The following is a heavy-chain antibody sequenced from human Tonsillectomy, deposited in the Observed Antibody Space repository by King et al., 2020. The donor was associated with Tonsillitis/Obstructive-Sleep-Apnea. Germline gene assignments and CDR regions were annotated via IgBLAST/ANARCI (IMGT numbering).Heavy chain of an antibody. J-gene: IGHJ4*02. V-gene: IGHV4-59*01. CDR2: IYYSGST. CDR3: ARMTLGYGDYDPDYY. CDR1: GGSISSYY. D-gene: IGHD4-17*01. Sequence: VQLQESGPGLVKPSETLSLTCTVSGGSISSYYWSWIRQPLGKGLEWIGYIYYSGSTNYNPSLKRRVTISVDTSKNQFSLKLSSVTAADTAVYYCARMTLGYGDYDPDYYWGQGTLVTVSS.